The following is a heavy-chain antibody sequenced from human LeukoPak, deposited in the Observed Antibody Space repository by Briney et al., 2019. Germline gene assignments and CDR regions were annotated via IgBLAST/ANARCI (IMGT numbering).Heavy chain of an antibody. CDR3: ARVRGYCSGGSCYSMDV. J-gene: IGHJ6*02. CDR1: GYTFTSYY. CDR2: INPSGGST. D-gene: IGHD2-15*01. V-gene: IGHV1-46*01. Sequence: APVKVSCKASGYTFTSYYMHWVRQAPGQGLEWMGIINPSGGSTSYAQKFQGRVTMTRDTSTSTVYMELSSLRSEDTAVYYCARVRGYCSGGSCYSMDVWGQGTTVTVSS.